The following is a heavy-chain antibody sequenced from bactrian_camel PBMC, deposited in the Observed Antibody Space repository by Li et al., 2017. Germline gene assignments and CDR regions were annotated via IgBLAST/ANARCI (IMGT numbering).Heavy chain of an antibody. CDR3: AQGSVEAPFGY. CDR1: GYAYSRDKA. Sequence: HVQLVESGGGSVQAGGSLRLSCVASGYAYSRDKAMGWFRQTPGKEREWVAAIGSDGTTTYADSVKGRFTISKDNAKNTLYLQLNSLKTEDTAMYYCAQGSVEAPFGYWGQGTQVTVS. V-gene: IGHV3S55*01. CDR2: IGSDGTT. J-gene: IGHJ6*01. D-gene: IGHD2*01.